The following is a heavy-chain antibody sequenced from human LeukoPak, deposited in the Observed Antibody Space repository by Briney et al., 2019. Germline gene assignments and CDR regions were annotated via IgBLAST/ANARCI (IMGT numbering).Heavy chain of an antibody. J-gene: IGHJ4*02. V-gene: IGHV4-30-4*01. CDR2: IYYSGST. D-gene: IGHD3-22*01. CDR1: GGSISSGDYY. Sequence: PSETLSLTCTVSGGSISSGDYYWRWIRQPPGKGLEWIGYIYYSGSTYYNPSLKSRVTISVDTSKNQFSLKLSSVTAADTAVYYCAREEDDSSGYAHWGQGTLVTVSS. CDR3: AREEDDSSGYAH.